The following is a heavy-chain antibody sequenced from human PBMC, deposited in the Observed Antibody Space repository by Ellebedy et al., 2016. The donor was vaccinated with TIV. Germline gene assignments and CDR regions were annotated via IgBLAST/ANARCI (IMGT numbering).Heavy chain of an antibody. Sequence: GESLKISCKGSGYSFTSYWISWVRQMPGKGLEWMGRIDPSDSYTNYSPSFQGHVTISADKSISTAYLQWSSLKASDTAMYYCARPEWELLGGHYYYGMDVWGQGTTVTVSS. J-gene: IGHJ6*02. CDR3: ARPEWELLGGHYYYGMDV. V-gene: IGHV5-10-1*01. CDR1: GYSFTSYW. D-gene: IGHD1-26*01. CDR2: IDPSDSYT.